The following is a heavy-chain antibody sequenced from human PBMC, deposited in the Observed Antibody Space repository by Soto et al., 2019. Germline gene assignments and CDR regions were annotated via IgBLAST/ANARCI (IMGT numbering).Heavy chain of an antibody. CDR1: GFTFSSYE. J-gene: IGHJ4*02. CDR2: ISSSGSTI. CDR3: SRDRGAAALRRGTVRFDY. V-gene: IGHV3-48*03. D-gene: IGHD6-13*01. Sequence: EVQLVESGGGLVQPGGSLRLSCAASGFTFSSYEMNWVRQAPGKGLEWVSYISSSGSTIYYADSVKGRFTISRDNAKNSLYLHMNSLRAEDTAFYYCSRDRGAAALRRGTVRFDYWGQGTLVTFSS.